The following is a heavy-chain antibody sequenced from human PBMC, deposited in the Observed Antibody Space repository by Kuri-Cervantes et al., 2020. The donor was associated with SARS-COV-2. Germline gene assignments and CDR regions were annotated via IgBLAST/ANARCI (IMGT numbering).Heavy chain of an antibody. J-gene: IGHJ4*02. CDR1: GGSISSGDYY. Sequence: GSLRLSCTVSGGSISSGDYYWSWIRQPPGKGLEWIGSIYYSGSTYYNPSLKSRVTISVDTSKNQFPLKLSSVTAADTAVYYCARHPHAVAGPIDYWGQGTLVTVSS. CDR2: IYYSGST. CDR3: ARHPHAVAGPIDY. V-gene: IGHV4-39*01. D-gene: IGHD6-19*01.